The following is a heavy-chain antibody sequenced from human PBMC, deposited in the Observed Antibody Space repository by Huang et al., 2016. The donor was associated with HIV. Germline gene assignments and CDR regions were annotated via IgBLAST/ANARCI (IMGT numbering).Heavy chain of an antibody. Sequence: QLQLQESGPGLVKPSETLSLTCTVSGGSIRSDNYYWGWIRQPPGKGLEWIGSIYYRGRTYYNPSRKSRVTITVDTSKNQVSLKMRSVTAADTAVYYCARLPGSITMIRGVITDPYWGQGTLVTVSS. CDR1: GGSIRSDNYY. CDR2: IYYRGRT. CDR3: ARLPGSITMIRGVITDPY. J-gene: IGHJ4*02. D-gene: IGHD3-10*01. V-gene: IGHV4-39*01.